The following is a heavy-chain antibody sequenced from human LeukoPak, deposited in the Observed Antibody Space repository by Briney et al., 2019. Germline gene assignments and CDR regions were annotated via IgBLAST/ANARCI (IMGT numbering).Heavy chain of an antibody. CDR3: ARERPLVGALDL. V-gene: IGHV3-48*03. D-gene: IGHD2-15*01. Sequence: PGGSLRLSCAASGFSFNGLEMNWVRQGPGKGLEWVSLISSSGSDMFYADSVRGRFTVSRDNGENALFLRMTSLRVEDTGVYYCARERPLVGALDLWGQGTVVTVSS. CDR1: GFSFNGLE. J-gene: IGHJ5*02. CDR2: ISSSGSDM.